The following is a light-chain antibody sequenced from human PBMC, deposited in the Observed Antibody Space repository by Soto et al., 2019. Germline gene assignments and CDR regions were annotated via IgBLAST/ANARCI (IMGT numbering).Light chain of an antibody. CDR3: ISYTSNTSLVV. J-gene: IGLJ3*02. V-gene: IGLV2-14*01. CDR1: SSDVGGYKY. CDR2: EVT. Sequence: QSALTQPASVSGSPGQSITISCTGTSSDVGGYKYVCWYQQHPGKAPKLMIYEVTNRPSGVSNRFSGSKSGNTASLTISALKAEDDADYYCISYTSNTSLVVFGGGTKVTV.